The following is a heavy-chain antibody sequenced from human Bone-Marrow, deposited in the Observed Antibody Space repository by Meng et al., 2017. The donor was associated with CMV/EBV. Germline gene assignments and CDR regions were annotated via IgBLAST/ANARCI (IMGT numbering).Heavy chain of an antibody. CDR2: ISESGTSM. V-gene: IGHV3-11*01. CDR1: GFTFSDHY. D-gene: IGHD3-3*01. CDR3: ARDLGGVDFGVVRGDYYGMDV. J-gene: IGHJ6*02. Sequence: GGSLRLSCAASGFTFSDHYMIWIRQAPGKGLAWVSHISESGTSMNYVDSVKGRFTISRDNAKNSLFLQMDSLRVEDAAVYYCARDLGGVDFGVVRGDYYGMDVWGQGTTVTVSS.